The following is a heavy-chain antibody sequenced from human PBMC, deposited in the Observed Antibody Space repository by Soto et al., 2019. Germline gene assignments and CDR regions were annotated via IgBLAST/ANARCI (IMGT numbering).Heavy chain of an antibody. D-gene: IGHD4-17*01. CDR2: IYYRGST. V-gene: IGHV4-39*01. CDR1: GGSISSSSYY. Sequence: SETLSLTCTVSGGSISSSSYYWGWIRQPPGKGLEWIGSIYYRGSTYYSPSLKSRVTISVDTSKNHFSLKLYSVTAADTAEYYCARHQAAGGHGDFVDYWGQGTLVTVSS. J-gene: IGHJ4*02. CDR3: ARHQAAGGHGDFVDY.